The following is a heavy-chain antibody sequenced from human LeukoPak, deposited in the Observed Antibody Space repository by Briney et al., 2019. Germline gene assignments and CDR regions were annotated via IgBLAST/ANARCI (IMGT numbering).Heavy chain of an antibody. CDR1: GASISSYY. D-gene: IGHD3-22*01. V-gene: IGHV4-59*01. Sequence: SETLSLTCTVSGASISSYYWSWIRQPPGKGLEWIGYIYYSGSTNYNPSLKSRVTISVDTSKNQFSLKLSSVTAADTAVYYCARARHDSSGYYVNWFDPWGQGTLVTVSS. J-gene: IGHJ5*02. CDR2: IYYSGST. CDR3: ARARHDSSGYYVNWFDP.